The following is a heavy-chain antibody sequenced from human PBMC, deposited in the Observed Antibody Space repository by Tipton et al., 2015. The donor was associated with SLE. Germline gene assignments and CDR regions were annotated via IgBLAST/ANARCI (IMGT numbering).Heavy chain of an antibody. J-gene: IGHJ4*01. Sequence: TLSLTCTVSGDSISSSLFFWGWIRQSPGRGREWIGSVYDNGDTYFNPSLKSRVTIPVDTSKNQFFLRLTSVTAADASVYYCVLVVSVGGIDYWGHGTLVTVSP. CDR2: VYDNGDT. CDR1: GDSISSSLFF. D-gene: IGHD3-16*01. V-gene: IGHV4-39*07. CDR3: VLVVSVGGIDY.